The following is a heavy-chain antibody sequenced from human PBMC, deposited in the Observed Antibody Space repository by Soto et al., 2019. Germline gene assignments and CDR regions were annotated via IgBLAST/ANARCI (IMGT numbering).Heavy chain of an antibody. Sequence: ASVKVSCKASGYTFTSYDINWVRQATGKGLEGMGWMNPNSGSTGYAQKFQGRVTMTRKTSISTAYMALSRRRYAEAAVEYWGRSSRCMMFELVITYTWFDPWGQGTLVTVSS. D-gene: IGHD3-3*01. CDR2: MNPNSGST. V-gene: IGHV1-8*01. CDR3: GRSSRCMMFELVITYTWFDP. J-gene: IGHJ5*02. CDR1: GYTFTSYD.